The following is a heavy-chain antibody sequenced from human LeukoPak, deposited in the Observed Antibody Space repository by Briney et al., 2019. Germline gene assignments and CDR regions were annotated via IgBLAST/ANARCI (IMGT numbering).Heavy chain of an antibody. V-gene: IGHV4-59*08. CDR1: GGSISSYY. CDR3: ASRYSGSYLFDS. J-gene: IGHJ4*02. Sequence: SETLSLTCTVSGGSISSYYWSWIRQPPGKGLEWIGYIYYSGTTNYNPSLKSRVTISVDTFKNQFSLKLNSVTAADTATYYCASRYSGSYLFDSWGQGTLVTVSS. D-gene: IGHD1-26*01. CDR2: IYYSGTT.